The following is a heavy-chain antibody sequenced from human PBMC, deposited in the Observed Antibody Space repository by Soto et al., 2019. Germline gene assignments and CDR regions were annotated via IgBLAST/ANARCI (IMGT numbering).Heavy chain of an antibody. CDR2: IYAGGTT. Sequence: ESWGGLVQPGVSLRLSCAGSGFTVSRNYMTWLRQTPGKGLEWVSVIYAGGTTYYADSVKGRFMISRDISSNTPSLQMDTLRVEDTAVYYCARSIHSESMYLSLAAYWGQGIVVAASS. CDR3: ARSIHSESMYLSLAAY. J-gene: IGHJ4*02. V-gene: IGHV3-66*01. CDR1: GFTVSRNY. D-gene: IGHD6-6*01.